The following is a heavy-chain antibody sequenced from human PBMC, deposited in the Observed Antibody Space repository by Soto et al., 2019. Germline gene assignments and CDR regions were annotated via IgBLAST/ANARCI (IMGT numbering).Heavy chain of an antibody. J-gene: IGHJ4*02. CDR1: GLTFCDYA. D-gene: IGHD5-12*01. Sequence: PGASLRVSCTASGLTFCDYAMSWFRQAPGKGLEWVGFIRSKAYGGTTEYAASVKGRFPISRDDSKSIAYLQMNSLKTEDTAVYYCTRVKPMATPLVDYCAQGTLVTVYS. CDR3: TRVKPMATPLVDY. V-gene: IGHV3-49*03. CDR2: IRSKAYGGTT.